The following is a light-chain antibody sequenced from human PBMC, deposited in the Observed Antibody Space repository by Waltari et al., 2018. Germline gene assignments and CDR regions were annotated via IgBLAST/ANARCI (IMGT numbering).Light chain of an antibody. CDR2: ADN. CDR1: GGTPASAD. J-gene: IGLJ3*02. CDR3: QSYDSSNPWV. V-gene: IGLV6-57*01. Sequence: THHASLGPCQGETVTVSCTRSGGTPASADSQWYQQRPGSSPTTVIYADNQRPSGVPDRFSGSIDSSDNSASLTISGLKTEDEADYYCQSYDSSNPWVFGGGTKLTVL.